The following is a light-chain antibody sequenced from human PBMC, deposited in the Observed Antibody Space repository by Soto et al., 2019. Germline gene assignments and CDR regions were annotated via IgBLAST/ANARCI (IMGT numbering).Light chain of an antibody. V-gene: IGKV1-5*01. Sequence: DIQMTQSPSTLSASVGGRVTITCRASQSVETWLAWYQQKPGKAPKLLIYGASNLESGVPSRFSGSGSGTKFTLTITTLQPDDVATYFCQHYKPNTLSFGPGTKVDI. CDR1: QSVETW. CDR3: QHYKPNTLS. CDR2: GAS. J-gene: IGKJ1*01.